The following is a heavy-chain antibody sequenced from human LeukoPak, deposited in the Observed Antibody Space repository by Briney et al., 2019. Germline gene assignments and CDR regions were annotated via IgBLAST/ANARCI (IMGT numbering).Heavy chain of an antibody. V-gene: IGHV3-7*01. CDR2: IKQDGGET. Sequence: GGSLRLSCKGSGFTFRSYRMSWVRQAPGKGLKRVATIKQDGGETYDVDSVKGRFAISRDNAKNSLYLQMNSLRVEDTAVYYCARPIYSSGWDQFQHWGQGTLLSVSS. CDR3: ARPIYSSGWDQFQH. J-gene: IGHJ1*01. D-gene: IGHD6-19*01. CDR1: GFTFRSYR.